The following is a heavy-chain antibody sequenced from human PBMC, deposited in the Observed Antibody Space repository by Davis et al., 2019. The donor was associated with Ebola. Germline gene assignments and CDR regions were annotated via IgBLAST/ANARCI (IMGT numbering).Heavy chain of an antibody. V-gene: IGHV1-2*02. CDR3: ARSLTELNWFDP. J-gene: IGHJ5*02. CDR1: GYTFTGYY. CDR2: INPNSGGT. Sequence: ASVKVSCKASGYTFTGYYIHWVRQAPGQGLEWMGWINPNSGGTNYAQKFQGRVTMTRDTSINTAYMELSRLRSDDTAVYYCARSLTELNWFDPWGQGTLVTVSS. D-gene: IGHD1-14*01.